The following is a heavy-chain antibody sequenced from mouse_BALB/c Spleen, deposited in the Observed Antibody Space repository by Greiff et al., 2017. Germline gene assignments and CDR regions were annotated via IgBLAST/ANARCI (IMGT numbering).Heavy chain of an antibody. CDR3: ARYSFYAMDY. Sequence: EVKLMESGGGLVQPGGSRKLSCAASGFTFSSFGMHWVRQAPEKGLEWVAYISSGSSTIYYADTVKGRFTISRDNPKNTLFLQMTSLRSEDTAMYYCARYSFYAMDYWGQGTSVTVSS. CDR2: ISSGSSTI. J-gene: IGHJ4*01. V-gene: IGHV5-17*02. CDR1: GFTFSSFG. D-gene: IGHD1-1*01.